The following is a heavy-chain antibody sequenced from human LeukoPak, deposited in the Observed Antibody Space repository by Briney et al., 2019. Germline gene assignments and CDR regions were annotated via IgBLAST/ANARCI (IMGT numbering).Heavy chain of an antibody. CDR3: ARYVPVRTGTTRASFDY. CDR2: INQSGGT. J-gene: IGHJ4*02. D-gene: IGHD1-1*01. Sequence: SETLSFTCAVYGGSFSDYDWSWIRQPPGKGLEWIGEINQSGGTNCDPSLKSRVTMSIDTSKSQFSLNLRSVTAADTAIYYCARYVPVRTGTTRASFDYWGQGTLVTVSS. CDR1: GGSFSDYD. V-gene: IGHV4-34*01.